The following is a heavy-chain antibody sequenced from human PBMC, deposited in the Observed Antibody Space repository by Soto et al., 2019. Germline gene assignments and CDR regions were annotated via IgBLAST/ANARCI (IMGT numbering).Heavy chain of an antibody. Sequence: QVTLKESGPALVKPKDTLTLTCTVSGFSLSNARMGGSWIRQPPGKALEWLPHIFSNDKKYYSTSLKSRPTITKNAPKSQVVPTITTIDPVDTATYYCAAIPSSCWNPDYWGQGTLVTVSS. D-gene: IGHD1-1*01. CDR2: IFSNDKK. CDR1: GFSLSNARMG. V-gene: IGHV2-26*01. J-gene: IGHJ4*02. CDR3: AAIPSSCWNPDY.